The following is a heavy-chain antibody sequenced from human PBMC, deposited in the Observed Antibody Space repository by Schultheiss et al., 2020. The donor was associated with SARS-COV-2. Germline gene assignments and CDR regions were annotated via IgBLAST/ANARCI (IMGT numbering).Heavy chain of an antibody. Sequence: SETLSLTCTVSGYYISSGYYWGWIRQPPGKGLEWIGRIYTSGSTNYNPSLKSRVTMSVDTSKNQFSLKLSSVTAADTAVYYCARVSLSWFGDSNPGVFDYWGQGTLVTVSS. CDR2: IYTSGST. D-gene: IGHD3-10*01. V-gene: IGHV4-38-2*02. J-gene: IGHJ4*02. CDR3: ARVSLSWFGDSNPGVFDY. CDR1: GYYISSGYY.